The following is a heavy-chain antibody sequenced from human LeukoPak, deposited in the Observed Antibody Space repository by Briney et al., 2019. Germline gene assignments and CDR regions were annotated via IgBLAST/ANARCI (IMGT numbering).Heavy chain of an antibody. CDR1: GFTFTNYW. Sequence: GGTLRLSCAASGFTFTNYWMTWVRQAPGKGLEWVANIKQDGSEKYYVDSVKGRFTISRDNAKNSLYLQMNSLRAEDTAIYYCARRGGYFFDYWAREPWSPSPQ. V-gene: IGHV3-7*04. J-gene: IGHJ4*02. CDR3: ARRGGYFFDY. CDR2: IKQDGSEK. D-gene: IGHD4-23*01.